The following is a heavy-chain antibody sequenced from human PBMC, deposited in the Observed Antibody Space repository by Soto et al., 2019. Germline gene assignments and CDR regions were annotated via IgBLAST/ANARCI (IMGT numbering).Heavy chain of an antibody. Sequence: SETLSLTCTVSGGSITSGGSFWSWIRQHPGKGPEWIAFIGYSGATSYNPSLASRVTISADTYKSQFSLNLRSVTAADTAVYYCARGGASSKWFAPWGQGTLVTVSS. CDR1: GGSITSGGSF. V-gene: IGHV4-31*03. CDR2: IGYSGAT. CDR3: ARGGASSKWFAP. J-gene: IGHJ5*02. D-gene: IGHD2-15*01.